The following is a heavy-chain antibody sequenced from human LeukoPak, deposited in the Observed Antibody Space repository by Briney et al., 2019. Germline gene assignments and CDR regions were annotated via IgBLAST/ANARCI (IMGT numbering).Heavy chain of an antibody. CDR3: AGVYYDSSGYYSSFDY. J-gene: IGHJ4*02. V-gene: IGHV4-34*01. CDR1: GGSFSGYY. D-gene: IGHD3-22*01. CDR2: INHSGST. Sequence: SETLSLTCAVYGGSFSGYYWSWIRQPPGKGLEWIGEINHSGSTNYNPSLKSRVTISVDTSKNQFSLKLSSVTAADTAVYYCAGVYYDSSGYYSSFDYWGQGTLVTVSS.